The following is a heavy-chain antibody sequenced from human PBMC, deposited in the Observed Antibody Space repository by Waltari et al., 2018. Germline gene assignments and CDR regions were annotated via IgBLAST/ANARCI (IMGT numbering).Heavy chain of an antibody. CDR2: IGGSGGST. CDR3: AKDRGWSLLPFDY. D-gene: IGHD2-15*01. CDR1: GFTFSSYA. J-gene: IGHJ4*02. Sequence: EVQLVESGGGLVQPGGSLRLSCAASGFTFSSYAMSWVRQAPGKGSEWVSAIGGSGGSTYYADSVKGRFTISRDNSKNTLYLQMNSLRAEDTAVYYCAKDRGWSLLPFDYWGQGTLVTVSS. V-gene: IGHV3-23*04.